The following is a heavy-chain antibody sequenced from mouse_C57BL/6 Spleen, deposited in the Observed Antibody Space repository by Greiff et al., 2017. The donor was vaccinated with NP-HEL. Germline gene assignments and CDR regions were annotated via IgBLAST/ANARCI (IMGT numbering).Heavy chain of an antibody. CDR2: INPNNGGT. D-gene: IGHD1-1*01. J-gene: IGHJ2*01. Sequence: VQLQQSGPELVKPGASVKISCKASGYTFTDYYMNWVKQSHGKSLEWIGDINPNNGGTSYNQKFKGKATLTVDKSSSTAYMELRSLTSEDSAVYYCARGSIYYYGSSDYWGQGTTLTVSS. V-gene: IGHV1-26*01. CDR3: ARGSIYYYGSSDY. CDR1: GYTFTDYY.